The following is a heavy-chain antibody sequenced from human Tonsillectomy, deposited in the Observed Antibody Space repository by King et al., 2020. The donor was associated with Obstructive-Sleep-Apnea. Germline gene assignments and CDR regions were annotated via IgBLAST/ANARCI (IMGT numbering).Heavy chain of an antibody. CDR3: ARDMSAYDSTSPAY. CDR1: GYTFTAYY. CDR2: ISPNSDAT. J-gene: IGHJ4*02. V-gene: IGHV1-2*02. D-gene: IGHD3-10*01. Sequence: VQLVESGAEVKKPGASVKVSCKASGYTFTAYYIHWVRQAPGQGLEWMGLISPNSDATKSAQKFQDSVTMTRDTSISTAYMDLSRLRSDDTAIYYCARDMSAYDSTSPAYWGQGTRVTVSS.